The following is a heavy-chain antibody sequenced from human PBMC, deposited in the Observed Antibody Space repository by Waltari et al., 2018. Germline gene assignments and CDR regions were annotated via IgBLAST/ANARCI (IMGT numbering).Heavy chain of an antibody. D-gene: IGHD6-19*01. CDR1: GFDFGYYG. CDR3: AKDIRNGWYADY. CDR2: IRHDRSSE. Sequence: QVQLVESGGGVVRPGGSLRLSCVASGFDFGYYGMHWLRQAPGKGLGWVEFIRHDRSSEHYGEAVKGRFIISTENFKNTLYLQMNSLRIEDTGIYYCAKDIRNGWYADYLGQGTLVTVSS. J-gene: IGHJ4*02. V-gene: IGHV3-30*02.